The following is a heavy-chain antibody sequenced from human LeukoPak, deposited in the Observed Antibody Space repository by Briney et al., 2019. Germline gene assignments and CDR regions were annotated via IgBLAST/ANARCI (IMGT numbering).Heavy chain of an antibody. V-gene: IGHV1-18*01. CDR3: ARYQNYYGSGSYFDYGMDV. J-gene: IGHJ6*02. Sequence: ASVKVSCKASGYTFTSYGISWVRQAPGQGLEWMGWISAYNGNTNYAQKLQGRVTMTTDTSTSTAYMELRSLSSADTAVYYCARYQNYYGSGSYFDYGMDVWGQGTTVTVSS. CDR1: GYTFTSYG. D-gene: IGHD3-10*01. CDR2: ISAYNGNT.